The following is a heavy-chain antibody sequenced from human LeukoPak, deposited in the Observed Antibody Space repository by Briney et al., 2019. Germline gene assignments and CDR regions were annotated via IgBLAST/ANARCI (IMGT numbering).Heavy chain of an antibody. D-gene: IGHD5-24*01. CDR2: NTETT. CDR3: ARSRGGGYNYFYMDV. J-gene: IGHJ6*03. Sequence: KPSETLSLTCSVSGASINSYFWNWVRQAPGKGLEWLGYNTETTDYNPSLKSRVTMSVDMSKNQYSLNLRSVTAADTAVYYCARSRGGGYNYFYMDVWGKGTTVTVSS. CDR1: GASINSYF. V-gene: IGHV4-59*01.